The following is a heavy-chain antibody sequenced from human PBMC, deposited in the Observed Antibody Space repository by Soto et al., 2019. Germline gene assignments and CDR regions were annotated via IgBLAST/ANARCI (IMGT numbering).Heavy chain of an antibody. Sequence: VQLLESGGGLVQPGGSLRLSCAASGFTLGRYGMSWVRQAPGKGLEWVAVMSYDGSNTYYADSVKGRFTISRDNSENTLYLQMNSLRAEDTAVYYCAKEGSGASRLLYYYGMGVWGQGTTVTVSS. J-gene: IGHJ6*02. CDR3: AKEGSGASRLLYYYGMGV. CDR1: GFTLGRYG. CDR2: MSYDGSNT. V-gene: IGHV3-30*18. D-gene: IGHD6-6*01.